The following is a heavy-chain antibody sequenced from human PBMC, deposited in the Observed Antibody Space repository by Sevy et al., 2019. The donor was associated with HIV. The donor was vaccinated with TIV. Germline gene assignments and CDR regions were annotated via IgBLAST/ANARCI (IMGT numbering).Heavy chain of an antibody. D-gene: IGHD4-17*01. V-gene: IGHV4-59*01. CDR2: IYYSGST. J-gene: IGHJ4*02. CDR1: GGSISSYY. CDR3: ARTTVTTTPIFDY. Sequence: SETLSLTCTVSGGSISSYYWSWIRHPPGKGLEWIGYIYYSGSTNYNPSLKSRVTISVDTSKNQFSLKLSSVTAADTAVYYCARTTVTTTPIFDYWGQGTLVTVSS.